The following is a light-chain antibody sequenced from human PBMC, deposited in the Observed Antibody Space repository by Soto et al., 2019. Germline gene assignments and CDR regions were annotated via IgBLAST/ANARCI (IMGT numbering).Light chain of an antibody. J-gene: IGKJ1*01. CDR3: QQYGSSRT. V-gene: IGKV3-20*01. Sequence: EIVLTQSPGTLSLSPGERATLSCRASQSVRSNYLAWYQQKPGQAPRLLISGASSRATGIPDRFSGSGSGTNFTLTISRLEPEDFAVYYCQQYGSSRTFGQGTKVEVK. CDR2: GAS. CDR1: QSVRSNY.